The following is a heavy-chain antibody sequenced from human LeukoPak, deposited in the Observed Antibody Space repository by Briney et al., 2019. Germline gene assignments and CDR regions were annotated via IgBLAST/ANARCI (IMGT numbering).Heavy chain of an antibody. V-gene: IGHV4-39*01. CDR2: IYYSGST. Sequence: SETLSLTCTVSGGSISSSSYYWGWIRQPPGKGLEWIGRIYYSGSTYYNPSLKSRVTISVDTSKNQFSLKLSSVTAADTAVYYCARLVLKSRLFDPWGQGNLVTVSS. CDR1: GGSISSSSYY. D-gene: IGHD3-9*01. J-gene: IGHJ5*02. CDR3: ARLVLKSRLFDP.